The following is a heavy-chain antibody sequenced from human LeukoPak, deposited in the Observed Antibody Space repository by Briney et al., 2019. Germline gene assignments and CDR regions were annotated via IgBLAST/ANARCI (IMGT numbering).Heavy chain of an antibody. CDR1: GFTFSSYS. D-gene: IGHD1-26*01. J-gene: IGHJ4*02. CDR2: ISSGSRTI. Sequence: GGSLGLSCAASGFTFSSYSMNWVRQAPGKGLEWVSYISSGSRTIYYADSVKGRFTMSRDNAKNSLYLQMNSLRAEDTAVYYCARESISGHRDFDYWGQGALVTVSS. V-gene: IGHV3-48*01. CDR3: ARESISGHRDFDY.